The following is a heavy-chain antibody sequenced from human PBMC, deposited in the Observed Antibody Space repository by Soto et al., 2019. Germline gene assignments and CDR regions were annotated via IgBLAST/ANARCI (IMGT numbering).Heavy chain of an antibody. CDR3: ARDFAPGGYYYYGMDV. D-gene: IGHD2-21*01. Sequence: AGGSLRLSCAASGFTFSSYGMHWVRQAPGKGLEWVAVIWYDGSNKYYADSVKGRFTISRDNSKNTLYLQMNSLRAEDTAVYYCARDFAPGGYYYYGMDVWGQGTTVTVSS. CDR2: IWYDGSNK. J-gene: IGHJ6*02. V-gene: IGHV3-33*01. CDR1: GFTFSSYG.